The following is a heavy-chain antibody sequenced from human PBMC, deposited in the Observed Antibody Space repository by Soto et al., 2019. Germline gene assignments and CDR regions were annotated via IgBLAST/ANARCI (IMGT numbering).Heavy chain of an antibody. Sequence: GLLRVPCTVSGVNINIYSMNWVSQAPGKGLEWVASISSRSIYIYYADSLKGRVSISRDNGNHSPYLQLTNLRADDTAVYSCAKALVCFVTASHDGDDGFDAWGQGTVVPVSS. J-gene: IGHJ3*01. CDR3: AKALVCFVTASHDGDDGFDA. D-gene: IGHD7-27*01. CDR1: GVNINIYS. V-gene: IGHV3-21*01. CDR2: ISSRSIYI.